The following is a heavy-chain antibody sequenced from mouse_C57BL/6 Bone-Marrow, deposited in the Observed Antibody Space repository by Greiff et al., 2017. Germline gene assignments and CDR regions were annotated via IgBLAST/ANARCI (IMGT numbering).Heavy chain of an antibody. CDR2: IYPRSGNT. V-gene: IGHV1-81*01. CDR1: GYTFTSYG. D-gene: IGHD2-3*01. CDR3: ARYDGYYVPYYYAMDY. J-gene: IGHJ4*01. Sequence: VQLVESGAELARPGASVKLSCKASGYTFTSYGISWVKQRTGQGLEWIGEIYPRSGNTYYNEKFKGKATLTADKSSSTAYVELRSLTSEDSAVYFCARYDGYYVPYYYAMDYWGQGTSVTVSS.